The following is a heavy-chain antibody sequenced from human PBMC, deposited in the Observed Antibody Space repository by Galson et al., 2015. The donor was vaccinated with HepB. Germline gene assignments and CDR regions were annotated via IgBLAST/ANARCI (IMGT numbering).Heavy chain of an antibody. CDR3: ARLTISYGSGSSYYYYGMDV. J-gene: IGHJ6*02. Sequence: SVKVSCKASGGTFSSYAISWVRQAPGQGLEWMGGIIPIFGTANYAQKFQGRVTITADKSTSTAYMELSSLRSEDTAVYYCARLTISYGSGSSYYYYGMDVWGQGTTVTVSS. CDR2: IIPIFGTA. D-gene: IGHD3-10*01. V-gene: IGHV1-69*06. CDR1: GGTFSSYA.